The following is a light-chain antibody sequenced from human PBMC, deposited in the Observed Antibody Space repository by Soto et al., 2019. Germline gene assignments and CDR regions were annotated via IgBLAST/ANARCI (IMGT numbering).Light chain of an antibody. V-gene: IGKV1-5*03. CDR1: QSINGW. J-gene: IGKJ2*01. CDR2: KAS. Sequence: DIQLTQSPSTLSASVGDRVTITCRASQSINGWLAWYQQKPGQAPNLLIYKASTLESGVPSRFSGSGSGTEFTLTVSSLQPDDFATYYCQQYDSYSKYTFGQGTKLEIK. CDR3: QQYDSYSKYT.